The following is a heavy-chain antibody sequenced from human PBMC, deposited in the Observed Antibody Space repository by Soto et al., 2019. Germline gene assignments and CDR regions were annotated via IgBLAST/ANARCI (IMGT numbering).Heavy chain of an antibody. CDR1: GASISVHSYY. J-gene: IGHJ5*01. CDR2: SYYSWTT. V-gene: IGHV4-39*01. D-gene: IGHD1-20*01. CDR3: TGGYNLNDNYFDP. Sequence: PSETLSLTCTVSGASISVHSYYWTWIRQPPGKGLEWIGSSYYSWTTYFNPSFKRPATISFDTSENQFSLRLTSVTAADTALYYCTGGYNLNDNYFDPWGPEALVTVSS.